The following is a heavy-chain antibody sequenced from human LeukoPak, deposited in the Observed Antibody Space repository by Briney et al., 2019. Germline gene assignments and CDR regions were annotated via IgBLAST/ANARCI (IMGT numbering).Heavy chain of an antibody. CDR1: GFTFSSYA. V-gene: IGHV3-23*01. CDR2: INGSGSST. J-gene: IGHJ4*02. D-gene: IGHD3-22*01. CDR3: AKDMKSYYDSSGSPDDY. Sequence: GGSLRLSCAASGFTFSSYAMSWGRQAPGKRLEWGSVINGSGSSTNYADSVKGRFTISRDNSKNTLYLQMNSLRAEDTTVYYCAKDMKSYYDSSGSPDDYWGQGTLVTVSS.